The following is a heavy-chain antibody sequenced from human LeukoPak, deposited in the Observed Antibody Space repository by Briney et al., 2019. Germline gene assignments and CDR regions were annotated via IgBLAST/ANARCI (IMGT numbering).Heavy chain of an antibody. CDR1: GFTFSSYE. J-gene: IGHJ6*03. V-gene: IGHV3-48*03. Sequence: GGSLRLSCAASGFTFSSYEMNWVRQAPGKGLEWVSYISSSGSTIYYADSVKGRFTISRDNAKNSLYLQMNSLRAEDTAVYYCARALGITIFGVVPKHYMDVWGKGTTVTVSS. D-gene: IGHD3-3*01. CDR3: ARALGITIFGVVPKHYMDV. CDR2: ISSSGSTI.